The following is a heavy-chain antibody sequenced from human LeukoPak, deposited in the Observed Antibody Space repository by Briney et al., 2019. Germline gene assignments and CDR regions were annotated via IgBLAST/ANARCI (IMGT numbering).Heavy chain of an antibody. CDR2: IIDSGIST. D-gene: IGHD1-26*01. Sequence: QPGGSLRLSCAASGFTFNSYAMAWVRQAPEKGLEWVSSIIDSGISTYYADSVKGRFTISRDNSKNTLYLQMNSLRAEDTAVYYCAKGSRGNYDYWGQGTLVTVSS. J-gene: IGHJ4*02. V-gene: IGHV3-23*01. CDR3: AKGSRGNYDY. CDR1: GFTFNSYA.